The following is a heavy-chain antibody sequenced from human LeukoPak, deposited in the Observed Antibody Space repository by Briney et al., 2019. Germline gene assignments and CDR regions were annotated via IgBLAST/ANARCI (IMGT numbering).Heavy chain of an antibody. Sequence: RESLKISCKGSGYIFTGYWIAWVRQMPGKGLEWMGLIYPDDSDTPYSPSFPNQITIYADKSIGTAYLQWSSLKASDTTMYYCARRWGTYDILTGYYRDQDAFDIWGQGTMVTVSS. D-gene: IGHD3-9*01. J-gene: IGHJ3*02. CDR1: GYIFTGYW. V-gene: IGHV5-51*01. CDR3: ARRWGTYDILTGYYRDQDAFDI. CDR2: IYPDDSDT.